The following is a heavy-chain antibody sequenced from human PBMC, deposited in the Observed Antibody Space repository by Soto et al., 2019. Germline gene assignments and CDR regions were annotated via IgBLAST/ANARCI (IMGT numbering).Heavy chain of an antibody. D-gene: IGHD2-21*02. J-gene: IGHJ5*02. Sequence: SETLSLTCTVSGGAISSGVYYWGWIRQPPGKGFEWIGSIFFTGTTYYNPSLKSRVTISVDTSKNQFSLKLNSVTAADTAVYYFAKHRVTGGVHNWFDPWGQGSLVTVSS. CDR2: IFFTGTT. CDR3: AKHRVTGGVHNWFDP. CDR1: GGAISSGVYY. V-gene: IGHV4-39*01.